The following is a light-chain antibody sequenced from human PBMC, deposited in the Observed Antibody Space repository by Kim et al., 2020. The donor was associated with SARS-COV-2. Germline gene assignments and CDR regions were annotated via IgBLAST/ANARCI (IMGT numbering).Light chain of an antibody. J-gene: IGLJ2*01. V-gene: IGLV3-1*01. CDR2: EDT. Sequence: SVSPGQTATITCSGHDLGDKYVSWYQRKPGQSPVLVINEDTKRPSGIPERFSGSNSGNTATLTIGGTQAMDEADYYCQAWDSTTVVFGGGTRLTVL. CDR3: QAWDSTTVV. CDR1: DLGDKY.